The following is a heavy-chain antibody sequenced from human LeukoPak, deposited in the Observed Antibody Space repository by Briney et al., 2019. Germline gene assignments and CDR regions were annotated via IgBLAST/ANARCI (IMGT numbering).Heavy chain of an antibody. V-gene: IGHV3-21*01. CDR3: ARVRCSSNSCFPDY. D-gene: IGHD2-2*01. J-gene: IGHJ4*02. CDR1: GFTFSSYS. Sequence: GGSLRLSCAASGFTFSSYSMNWVRQAPGKGLEWVSSISSSSSYIYYADSVKGRFTISRDNAKNSLYLQMNSLRAEDTAVYYCARVRCSSNSCFPDYWGQGTLVTVSS. CDR2: ISSSSSYI.